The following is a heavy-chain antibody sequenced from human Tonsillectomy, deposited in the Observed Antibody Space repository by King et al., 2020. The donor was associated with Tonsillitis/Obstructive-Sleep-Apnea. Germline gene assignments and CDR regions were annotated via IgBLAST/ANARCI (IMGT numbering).Heavy chain of an antibody. D-gene: IGHD3-22*01. V-gene: IGHV3-30*18. CDR1: GFTGFSFNSWG. Sequence: VQLVESGGAVVQPGRSLRLSCAASGFTGFSFNSWGMHWVRQAPGKGLEWVAAISYDGGNKFYADSVKGRFTISRDNSKNTLFLQMNSLRAEDTAIYYCAKILYDNTTIGDLDIGGQGTLVTVSS. CDR2: ISYDGGNK. J-gene: IGHJ3*02. CDR3: AKILYDNTTIGDLDI.